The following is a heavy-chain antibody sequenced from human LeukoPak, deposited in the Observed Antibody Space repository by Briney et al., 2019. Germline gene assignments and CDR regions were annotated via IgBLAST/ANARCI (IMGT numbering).Heavy chain of an antibody. CDR2: ISGDGSGT. Sequence: PGGSLRLPCAASGFTFSTHWMYWVRQAPGKELVWVSRISGDGSGTSYADSVKGRFTISRDNAKDTLYLQMTSLRVEDTAVYSCASLLTPYHGSGGGGMDVWGQGTTVTVSS. J-gene: IGHJ6*02. D-gene: IGHD3-10*01. CDR1: GFTFSTHW. V-gene: IGHV3-74*01. CDR3: ASLLTPYHGSGGGGMDV.